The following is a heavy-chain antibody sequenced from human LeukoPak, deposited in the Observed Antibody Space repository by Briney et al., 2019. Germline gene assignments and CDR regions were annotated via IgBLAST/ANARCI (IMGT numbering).Heavy chain of an antibody. D-gene: IGHD6-13*01. Sequence: ASVKVSCKASGYTFTGYYMHWVRQAPGQGLEWMGWINPNSGGTNYAQRFQGRVTMTRDTPISTAYMELSRLRSDDTAVYYCARDLAAAGPKADYWGQGTLVTASS. CDR1: GYTFTGYY. J-gene: IGHJ4*02. V-gene: IGHV1-2*02. CDR2: INPNSGGT. CDR3: ARDLAAAGPKADY.